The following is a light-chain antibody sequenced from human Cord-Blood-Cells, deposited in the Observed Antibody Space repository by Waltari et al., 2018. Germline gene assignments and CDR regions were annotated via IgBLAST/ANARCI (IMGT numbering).Light chain of an antibody. CDR3: QQLYSYLLT. CDR2: AAS. CDR1: QGFSSY. V-gene: IGKV1-9*01. J-gene: IGKJ4*01. Sequence: DIQFTQSLSFLSASVGDRVTITCRASQGFSSYLAWYQQKPGRAPKLLIYAASTLQSGVPSRFSGRGSVTECTLTSSSLQPEDVATYYCQQLYSYLLTYGGGTKVEIK.